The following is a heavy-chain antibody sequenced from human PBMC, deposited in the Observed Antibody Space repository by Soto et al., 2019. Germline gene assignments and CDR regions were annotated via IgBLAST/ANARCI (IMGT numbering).Heavy chain of an antibody. J-gene: IGHJ3*02. D-gene: IGHD2-15*01. V-gene: IGHV3-23*01. Sequence: EVQLLESGGGLVQPGGSLRLSCAASGFTFSNYAMSWVRQAPGKGLEWVSAISGSGGSTYYADSVKGRFTISRDNSKNTLFLQMNSLRAEDTAVYYCAKDRYCSGGSCCSEWAFDIWGQGTMVTVSS. CDR2: ISGSGGST. CDR1: GFTFSNYA. CDR3: AKDRYCSGGSCCSEWAFDI.